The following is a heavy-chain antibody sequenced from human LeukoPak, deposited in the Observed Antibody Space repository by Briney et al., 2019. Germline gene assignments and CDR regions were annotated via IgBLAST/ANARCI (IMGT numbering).Heavy chain of an antibody. V-gene: IGHV1-8*01. J-gene: IGHJ6*02. CDR1: GYTFTSYD. CDR3: ARAPGRLLDGSYYYYYGMDV. D-gene: IGHD2-15*01. CDR2: MNPNSGNT. Sequence: GASVKVSCKASGYTFTSYDINWVRQATGQGLEWMGWMNPNSGNTGYAQKFQGRVTMTRNTSISTAYMELSSLRSEDTAVYYCARAPGRLLDGSYYYYYGMDVWGQGTTVTVSS.